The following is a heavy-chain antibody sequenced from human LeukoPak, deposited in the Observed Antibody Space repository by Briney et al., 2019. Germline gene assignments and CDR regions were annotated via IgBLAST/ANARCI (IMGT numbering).Heavy chain of an antibody. CDR2: ISGSGGST. Sequence: GGSLRLSCAASGSTFSSYAMSWVRQAPGKGLEWVSAISGSGGSTYYADSVKGRFTISRDNSKNTLHLQMNSLRAEDTAVYYCAKTTTVISRYFDYWGQGTLVTVSS. J-gene: IGHJ4*02. V-gene: IGHV3-23*01. CDR1: GSTFSSYA. CDR3: AKTTTVISRYFDY. D-gene: IGHD4-11*01.